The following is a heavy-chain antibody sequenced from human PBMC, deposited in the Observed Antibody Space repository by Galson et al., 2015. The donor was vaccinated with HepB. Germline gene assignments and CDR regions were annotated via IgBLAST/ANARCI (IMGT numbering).Heavy chain of an antibody. D-gene: IGHD6-13*01. Sequence: SVKVSCKASGYTFTGYYMHWVRQAPGQGLEWMGWINPNSGGTNYAQKFQGRVTMTRDTSISTAYMELSRLRSDDTAVYYCARVGTKDIAAADHGGMGYWGQGTLVTVSS. J-gene: IGHJ4*02. CDR2: INPNSGGT. V-gene: IGHV1-2*02. CDR1: GYTFTGYY. CDR3: ARVGTKDIAAADHGGMGY.